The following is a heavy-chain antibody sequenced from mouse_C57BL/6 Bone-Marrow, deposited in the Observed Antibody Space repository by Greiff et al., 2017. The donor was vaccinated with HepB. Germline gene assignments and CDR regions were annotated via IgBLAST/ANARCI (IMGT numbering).Heavy chain of an antibody. CDR1: GFTFSSYA. Sequence: EVQRVESGGGLVKPGGSLKLSCAASGFTFSSYAMSWVRQTPEKRLEWVATISDGGSYTYYPDNVKGRFTISRDNAKNNLYLQMSSLKSEDTAMYYCARPPFAYWGQGTLVTVSA. CDR2: ISDGGSYT. CDR3: ARPPFAY. J-gene: IGHJ3*01. V-gene: IGHV5-4*01.